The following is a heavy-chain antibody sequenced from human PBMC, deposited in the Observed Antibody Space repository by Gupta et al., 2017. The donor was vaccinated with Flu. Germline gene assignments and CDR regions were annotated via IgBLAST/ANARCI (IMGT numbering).Heavy chain of an antibody. CDR2: IYPDDSNT. V-gene: IGHV5-51*01. J-gene: IGHJ4*02. Sequence: EVQLEQSGAEVKKPGESLRISCKASESRFSSFWIGWVRQKPGKGLEWMGVIYPDDSNTRYNPSFQGQVTISVDKSVNTAYLQWTSLKASDSAIYFCARREWGDSVPFFWGQGTPVTVSS. CDR3: ARREWGDSVPFF. CDR1: ESRFSSFW. D-gene: IGHD2-21*02.